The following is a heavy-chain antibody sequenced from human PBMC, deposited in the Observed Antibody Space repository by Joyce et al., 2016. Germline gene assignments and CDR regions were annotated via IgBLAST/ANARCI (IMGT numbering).Heavy chain of an antibody. CDR3: ATRRVTTGNFFDY. J-gene: IGHJ4*02. CDR2: IYYTRTT. CDR1: GDSISSGYYY. Sequence: LQLQASGPGLVKPSETLSLICAVSGDSISSGYYYCGWIRQSPGKRLEWIGSIYYTRTTYYNPSLKSRVTLSVDTSKNQFSRRLSSVTAADTAVYYCATRRVTTGNFFDYWGQGTLVTVSS. D-gene: IGHD1-1*01. V-gene: IGHV4-39*01.